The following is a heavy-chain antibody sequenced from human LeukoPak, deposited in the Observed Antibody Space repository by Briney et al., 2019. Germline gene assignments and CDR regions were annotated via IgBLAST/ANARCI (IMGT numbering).Heavy chain of an antibody. J-gene: IGHJ4*02. D-gene: IGHD3-3*01. CDR1: GGSISSYY. CDR2: IYYSGST. V-gene: IGHV4-39*07. Sequence: SETLSLTCTVSGGSISSYYWGWIRQPPGKGLEWIGSIYYSGSTYYNPSLKSRVTISVDTSKNQFSLKLSSVTAADTAVYYCARVAEDFGIVIAPRFDYWGQGTLVTVSS. CDR3: ARVAEDFGIVIAPRFDY.